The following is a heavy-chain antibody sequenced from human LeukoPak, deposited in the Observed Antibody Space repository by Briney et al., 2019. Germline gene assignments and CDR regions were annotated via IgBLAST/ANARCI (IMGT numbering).Heavy chain of an antibody. CDR2: LTGRGDSA. D-gene: IGHD5-18*01. Sequence: GGSLRLSCGASGFTFSNYAMYWVRQAPGKGLEWVSGLTGRGDSAYYADSVKGRFTISRDNSKNTLYLEMNSLRADDTAVYYCAKVTGVMIQLPVRGYFDYWGQGTLVTVSS. J-gene: IGHJ4*02. CDR1: GFTFSNYA. CDR3: AKVTGVMIQLPVRGYFDY. V-gene: IGHV3-23*01.